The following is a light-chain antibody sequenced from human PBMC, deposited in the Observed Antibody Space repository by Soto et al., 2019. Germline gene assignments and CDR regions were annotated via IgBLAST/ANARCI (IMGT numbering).Light chain of an antibody. CDR1: SSDFGGYNY. Sequence: SALTQPRSVSGSPGQSVTISCTGTSSDFGGYNYVSWYQHHPGKAPKLMIYDVSERPSGVPDRFSGSKSGNTASLTISGLQAEDEADYYCCSYAGTFYVFGTGTKGTVL. V-gene: IGLV2-11*01. CDR2: DVS. CDR3: CSYAGTFYV. J-gene: IGLJ1*01.